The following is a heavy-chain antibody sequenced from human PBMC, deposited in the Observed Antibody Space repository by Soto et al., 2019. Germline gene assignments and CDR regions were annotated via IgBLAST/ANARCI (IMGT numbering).Heavy chain of an antibody. J-gene: IGHJ4*02. Sequence: QVQLVQSGAEVKKPGSSVKVSCKSSGGTFGSYAISWVRQAPGQGLEWMGGVIPIFGTPHYAQKFHGRVTITADIPPSTAYLELSSLKSEDTAVYYCAKIRWTISLQEEDAIWGQGTLVTVSS. V-gene: IGHV1-69*06. D-gene: IGHD2-15*01. CDR3: AKIRWTISLQEEDAI. CDR1: GGTFGSYA. CDR2: VIPIFGTP.